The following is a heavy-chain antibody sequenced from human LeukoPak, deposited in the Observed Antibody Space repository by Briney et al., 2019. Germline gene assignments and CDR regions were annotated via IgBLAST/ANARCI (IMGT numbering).Heavy chain of an antibody. D-gene: IGHD4-17*01. V-gene: IGHV4-38-2*02. CDR1: NYSIINSLY. CDR2: IYRSGST. CDR3: ARGTYGYYMDV. Sequence: SETLSLTCSGSNYSIINSLYWGWLRQPPGKGLEWIGSIYRSGSTFYNPSLKSRVTISLDTSKNQFSLKLSSVTAADTAVYFCARGTYGYYMDVWGKGTTVTVSS. J-gene: IGHJ6*03.